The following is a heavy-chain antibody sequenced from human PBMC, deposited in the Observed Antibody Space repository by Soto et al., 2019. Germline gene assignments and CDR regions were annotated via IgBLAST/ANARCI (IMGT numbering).Heavy chain of an antibody. D-gene: IGHD5-12*01. Sequence: PSETLSLTCTVSGGSISSSSYYWGWSRQPPGKGLEWIGSIYYSGSTYYNPSLKSRVTISVDTSKNQFSLKLSSVTAADTAVYYCAGRKGWLQSHPIDYWGQGTLVTVSS. CDR3: AGRKGWLQSHPIDY. J-gene: IGHJ4*02. V-gene: IGHV4-39*01. CDR2: IYYSGST. CDR1: GGSISSSSYY.